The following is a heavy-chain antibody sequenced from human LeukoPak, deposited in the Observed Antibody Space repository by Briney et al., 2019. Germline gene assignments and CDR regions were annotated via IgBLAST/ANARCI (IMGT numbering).Heavy chain of an antibody. Sequence: PSETLSLTCTVSGGSVSSGRYYWSWIRQPPGKGLEWIGYFYYSGSTNYNPSLKTRVTISVDTSKNQFSLKVSSVTAADTAVYYCARKRTGEQGYYFDYWGQGTLVTVSS. CDR3: ARKRTGEQGYYFDY. V-gene: IGHV4-61*01. CDR2: FYYSGST. D-gene: IGHD1-1*01. CDR1: GGSVSSGRYY. J-gene: IGHJ4*02.